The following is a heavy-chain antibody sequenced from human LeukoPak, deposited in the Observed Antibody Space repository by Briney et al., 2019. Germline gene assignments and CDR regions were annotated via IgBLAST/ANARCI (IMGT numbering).Heavy chain of an antibody. Sequence: ASVKVSCKPSGYTFTGYYMHLVRQAPGRGLEWMGWINPNSGGTNYAQKFQGRVTMTRDTSISTAYMELSRLRSDDTAVYYCARIPIASDIVVVPAAMYYFDYWGQGTLVTVSS. CDR2: INPNSGGT. CDR1: GYTFTGYY. V-gene: IGHV1-2*02. CDR3: ARIPIASDIVVVPAAMYYFDY. J-gene: IGHJ4*02. D-gene: IGHD2-2*01.